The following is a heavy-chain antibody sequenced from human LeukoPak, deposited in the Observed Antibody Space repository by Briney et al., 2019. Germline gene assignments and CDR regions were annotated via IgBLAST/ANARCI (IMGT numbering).Heavy chain of an antibody. CDR1: GYTFTSYG. CDR3: ARGTPTRFGAVPPSWFDP. J-gene: IGHJ5*02. D-gene: IGHD3-3*01. CDR2: ISAYNGNT. V-gene: IGHV1-18*01. Sequence: GASVTVSCTASGYTFTSYGISWVRQAPGQGLEWMGWISAYNGNTNYAQKLQGRVTMTTDTSTSTAYMELRSLRSDDTAVYYCARGTPTRFGAVPPSWFDPWGQGTLVTVSS.